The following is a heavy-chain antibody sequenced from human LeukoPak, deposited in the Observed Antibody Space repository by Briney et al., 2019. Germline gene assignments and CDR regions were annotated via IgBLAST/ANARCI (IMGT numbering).Heavy chain of an antibody. Sequence: SETLSLTCTVSGGSISSYYWSWIRQPAGKGLEWIGRIYTSGSTNYNPFLKSRVTMSVDTSKNQFSLKLSSVTAADTAVYYCARDKLYYGSGRYYYGMDVWGQGTTVTVSS. CDR3: ARDKLYYGSGRYYYGMDV. D-gene: IGHD3-10*01. V-gene: IGHV4-4*07. CDR1: GGSISSYY. J-gene: IGHJ6*02. CDR2: IYTSGST.